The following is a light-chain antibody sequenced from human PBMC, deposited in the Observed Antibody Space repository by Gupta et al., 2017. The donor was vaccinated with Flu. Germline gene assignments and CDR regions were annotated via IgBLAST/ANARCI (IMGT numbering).Light chain of an antibody. J-gene: IGLJ3*02. CDR3: QSYDSNLSGGV. CDR2: SNI. V-gene: IGLV1-40*01. Sequence: QSVLTQPPSVFGAPGQRVTISCSGSGSNFGAGFDVHWYQQFPGTAPKLLIYSNIIRPSGVPDRFSGFKSGTSAALAITGLQAEDEADYYCQSYDSNLSGGVFGGGTKLTVV. CDR1: GSNFGAGFD.